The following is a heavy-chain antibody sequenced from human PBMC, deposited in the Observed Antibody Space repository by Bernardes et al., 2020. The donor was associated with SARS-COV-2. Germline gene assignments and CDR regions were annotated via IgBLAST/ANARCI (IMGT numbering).Heavy chain of an antibody. Sequence: SETLSLTCTVSGGSISSYYWSWIRQPPGKGVEWIGYIYYSGSTNYNPSLKSRVTISVDTSKNQFSLKLSSVTAADTAVYYCARHEGGPNYDFWSGYYPDYYYYYMDVWGKGTTVTVSS. V-gene: IGHV4-59*08. CDR2: IYYSGST. D-gene: IGHD3-3*01. J-gene: IGHJ6*03. CDR1: GGSISSYY. CDR3: ARHEGGPNYDFWSGYYPDYYYYYMDV.